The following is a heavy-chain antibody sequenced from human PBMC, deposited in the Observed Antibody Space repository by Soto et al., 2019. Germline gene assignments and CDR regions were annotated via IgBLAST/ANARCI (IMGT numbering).Heavy chain of an antibody. Sequence: GGSLRLSCAASGFTLRNYAMSWVRQAPGKGLEWVSAISGSGGTTYYADSVKGRFTISRDNSKNTLSLQMNSLRAEDTAVYFCAKGGEVVPTVLDYWGEVNLVPAPS. CDR2: ISGSGGTT. CDR3: AKGGEVVPTVLDY. D-gene: IGHD2-21*02. V-gene: IGHV3-23*01. CDR1: GFTLRNYA. J-gene: IGHJ4*02.